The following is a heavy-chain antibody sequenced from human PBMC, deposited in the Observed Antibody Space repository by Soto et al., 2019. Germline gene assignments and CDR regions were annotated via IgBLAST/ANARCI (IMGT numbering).Heavy chain of an antibody. CDR1: VDSISIRYYY. D-gene: IGHD5-18*01. J-gene: IGHJ4*02. V-gene: IGHV4-39*01. CDR2: IYYTGST. CDR3: ARLGTGIVDTAMVFDY. Sequence: SETLSVTSVFSVDSISIRYYYWGWIRQSPGKGLEWIGSIYYTGSTSYNPSLESRVSISVDTSKNQFSLRLSSVTAADTAVYYCARLGTGIVDTAMVFDYWGQGTLVTVSS.